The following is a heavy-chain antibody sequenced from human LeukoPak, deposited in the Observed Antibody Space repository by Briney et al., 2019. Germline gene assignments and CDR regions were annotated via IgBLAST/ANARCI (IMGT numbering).Heavy chain of an antibody. J-gene: IGHJ6*02. CDR3: ARAEDPAMVNVGDYYYYAMDI. Sequence: ASVKVSCKASGYTFTSYDINWVRQATGQGLECMGWISAYNGKTKYTQKFQDRVTMTTDASTTTAYMELRSLRFDDTAVYYCARAEDPAMVNVGDYYYYAMDIWGQGTTVTVSS. V-gene: IGHV1-18*01. CDR2: ISAYNGKT. CDR1: GYTFTSYD. D-gene: IGHD5-18*01.